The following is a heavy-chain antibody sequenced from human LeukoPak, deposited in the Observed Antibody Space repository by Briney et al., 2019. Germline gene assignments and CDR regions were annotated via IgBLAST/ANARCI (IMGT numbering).Heavy chain of an antibody. CDR1: VYTFTIYG. D-gene: IGHD2-2*01. CDR3: ARDSPRYCSSTNCLNWFDH. Sequence: ASVRVSSKASVYTFTIYGISWGRQAPGQGREWMGWISAYNGNTNYAQKLQGRVTMTTDTSTSTAYMEMRSLRSDDTAVYYCARDSPRYCSSTNCLNWFDHWGQGTLVTVSS. J-gene: IGHJ5*02. CDR2: ISAYNGNT. V-gene: IGHV1-18*01.